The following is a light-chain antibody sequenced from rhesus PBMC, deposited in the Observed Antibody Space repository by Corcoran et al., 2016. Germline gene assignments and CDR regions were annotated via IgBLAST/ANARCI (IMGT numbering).Light chain of an antibody. Sequence: DIQMTQSPSSLSASVGDTVTITCRASQGINTYFAWYQQKPGKGPKPLIYYASNLASGVPSRFSGSGAGTECTLTISSLKPEDFGSYYCLQHNSYPFTFGPGTKLDIK. CDR1: QGINTY. CDR2: YAS. J-gene: IGKJ3*01. V-gene: IGKV1S14*01. CDR3: LQHNSYPFT.